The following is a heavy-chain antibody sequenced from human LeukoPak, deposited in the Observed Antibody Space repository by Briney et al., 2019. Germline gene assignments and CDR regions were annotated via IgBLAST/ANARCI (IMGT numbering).Heavy chain of an antibody. D-gene: IGHD2-2*01. CDR3: ARGPAATYYYYYYMDV. V-gene: IGHV1-18*01. CDR2: ISAYNGNT. J-gene: IGHJ6*03. Sequence: ASVKVSCKASGYTFTSYGISWVRQAPGQGLEWMGWISAYNGNTNYAQELQGRVTMTTDTSTSTAYMELRSLRSDDTAVYYCARGPAATYYYYYYMDVWGKGTTVTVSS. CDR1: GYTFTSYG.